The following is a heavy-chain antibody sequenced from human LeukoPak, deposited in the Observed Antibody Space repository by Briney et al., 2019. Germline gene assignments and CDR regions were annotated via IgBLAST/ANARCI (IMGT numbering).Heavy chain of an antibody. D-gene: IGHD1-1*01. CDR2: IYYSGST. J-gene: IGHJ4*02. Sequence: SETLSLTCTGSGGSISSYYWIWLRQPPGKGLLGMGYIYYSGSTNYNPSLKSRVTISVDTSKNQFSLKLSSVTAADTALYYCARVVGTGPTAWGQGTLVTVSS. V-gene: IGHV4-59*01. CDR3: ARVVGTGPTA. CDR1: GGSISSYY.